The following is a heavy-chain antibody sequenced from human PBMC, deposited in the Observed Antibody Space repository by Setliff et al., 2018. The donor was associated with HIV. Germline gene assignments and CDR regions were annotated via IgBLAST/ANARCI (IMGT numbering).Heavy chain of an antibody. V-gene: IGHV1-8*02. CDR1: AYTFTSYD. CDR2: MNPNSGDT. Sequence: ASVKVSCKASAYTFTSYDINWVRRATGQGLEWMGWMNPNSGDTGYAQTFQGRVTMTRNTSISTAYMELSSLRSEDTAVYCCARGREWLRFDASAFDIWGQGTMVTRLL. J-gene: IGHJ3*02. CDR3: ARGREWLRFDASAFDI. D-gene: IGHD5-12*01.